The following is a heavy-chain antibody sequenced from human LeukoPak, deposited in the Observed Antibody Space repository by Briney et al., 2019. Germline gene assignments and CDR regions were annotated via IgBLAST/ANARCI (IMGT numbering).Heavy chain of an antibody. D-gene: IGHD6-19*01. J-gene: IGHJ4*02. Sequence: WGSLRLSCVASGFIFDDNVMHWVRQVPGRGLEWVSLISGNGGTTYYADSVKGRFTMSRDNSKNSLYLQMNSPTTEDTAFYYCAHSRGWLTDYWGQGTLVTVSS. CDR2: ISGNGGTT. CDR1: GFIFDDNV. V-gene: IGHV3-43*02. CDR3: AHSRGWLTDY.